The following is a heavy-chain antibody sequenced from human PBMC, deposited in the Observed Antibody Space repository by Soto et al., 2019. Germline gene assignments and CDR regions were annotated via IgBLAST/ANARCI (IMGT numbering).Heavy chain of an antibody. Sequence: SETLSLTCTVSGGSISNHYWSFIRQSPGKGLEWIGWIYYTGTTSYNPSLRSRLTISVDTSKNQVSLSLNSVTAADTAVYYCARYSTYVHKFFDYWGQGALVTVSS. CDR3: ARYSTYVHKFFDY. V-gene: IGHV4-59*11. CDR2: IYYTGTT. D-gene: IGHD3-10*02. J-gene: IGHJ4*02. CDR1: GGSISNHY.